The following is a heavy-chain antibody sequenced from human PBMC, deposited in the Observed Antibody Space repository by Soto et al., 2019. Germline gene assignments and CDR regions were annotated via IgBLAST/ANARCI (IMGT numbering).Heavy chain of an antibody. D-gene: IGHD1-20*01. CDR2: TYYRSKWYN. V-gene: IGHV6-1*01. J-gene: IGHJ6*02. CDR3: AREVFLGITGTGYYYYGMDV. CDR1: GDSVSSNSAA. Sequence: TLSLTCAISGDSVSSNSAAWNWIRQSPSRGLEWLGRTYYRSKWYNDYAVSVKSRITINPDTSKNQFSLQLNSVTPEDTAVYYCAREVFLGITGTGYYYYGMDVWGQGPTVTVSS.